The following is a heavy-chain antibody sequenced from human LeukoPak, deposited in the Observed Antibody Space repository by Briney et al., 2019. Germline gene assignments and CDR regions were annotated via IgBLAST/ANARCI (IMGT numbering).Heavy chain of an antibody. D-gene: IGHD1-26*01. CDR3: AREGGGYFSAPFDY. CDR1: GYSISSAYC. Sequence: SETLSLTCAVSGYSISSAYCRGWIRQPPGKGLEWIGSIYHSGSTYYNPSLKSRVTISVDTSKNQFSLKLSSVTAADPAVYYRAREGGGYFSAPFDYWGQGTLVTVSS. J-gene: IGHJ4*02. CDR2: IYHSGST. V-gene: IGHV4-38-2*02.